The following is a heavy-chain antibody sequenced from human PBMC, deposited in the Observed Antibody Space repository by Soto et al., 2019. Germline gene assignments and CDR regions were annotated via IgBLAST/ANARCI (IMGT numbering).Heavy chain of an antibody. J-gene: IGHJ4*02. D-gene: IGHD5-18*01. CDR3: ASSLLVGYGLEGESD. Sequence: QVQLVQSGAEVKKPGASVKVSCKASGYTFTSYGISWVRQAPGQGLEWMGWISAYNGNTNYAQKLQGRVTMTTDTATSTAYMELRSLRSDVTAVYYCASSLLVGYGLEGESDWGQGTLVTVSS. V-gene: IGHV1-18*01. CDR1: GYTFTSYG. CDR2: ISAYNGNT.